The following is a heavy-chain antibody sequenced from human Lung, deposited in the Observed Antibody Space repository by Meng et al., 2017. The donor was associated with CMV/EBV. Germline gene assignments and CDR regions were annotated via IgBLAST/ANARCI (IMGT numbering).Heavy chain of an antibody. J-gene: IGHJ4*02. Sequence: QESGTSREEPGAALPLPCAAPGGAISSSTGLRWLRHPPGKGLEWIGEIHHSGSTNYNPSLKSRVTTSVDKSKNQFSLKLSSVTAADTAVYYCASFPPPGKQWLVTDYWGQGTLVTVSS. CDR2: IHHSGST. D-gene: IGHD6-19*01. CDR1: GGAISSSTG. CDR3: ASFPPPGKQWLVTDY. V-gene: IGHV4-4*02.